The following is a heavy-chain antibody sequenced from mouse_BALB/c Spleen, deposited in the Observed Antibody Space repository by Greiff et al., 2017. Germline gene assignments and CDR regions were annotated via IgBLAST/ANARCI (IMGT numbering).Heavy chain of an antibody. D-gene: IGHD1-1*01. Sequence: EVKVVESGGGLVQPGGSRKLSCAASGFTFSSFGMHWVRQAPEKGLEWVAYISSGSSTIYYADTVKGRFTISRDNPKNTLFLQMTSLRSEDMAMYYCARGNFSTVDWGQGTLVTVSA. CDR3: ARGNFSTVD. CDR1: GFTFSSFG. CDR2: ISSGSSTI. J-gene: IGHJ3*01. V-gene: IGHV5-17*02.